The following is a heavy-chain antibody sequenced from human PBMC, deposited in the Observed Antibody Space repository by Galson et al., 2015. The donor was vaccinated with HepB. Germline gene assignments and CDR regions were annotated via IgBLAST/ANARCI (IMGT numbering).Heavy chain of an antibody. CDR1: GFTFSSYA. Sequence: SLRLSCAASGFTFSSYAMHWVRQAPGKGLEWVAVISYDGSNKYYADSVKGRFTISRDNSKNTLYLQMNSLRAEDTAVYYCARENPGIAAAGTSGAFDIWGQGTMVTVSS. J-gene: IGHJ3*02. CDR2: ISYDGSNK. V-gene: IGHV3-30*04. CDR3: ARENPGIAAAGTSGAFDI. D-gene: IGHD6-13*01.